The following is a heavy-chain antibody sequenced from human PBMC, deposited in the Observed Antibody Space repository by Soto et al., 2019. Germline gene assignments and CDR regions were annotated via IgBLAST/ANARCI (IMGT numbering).Heavy chain of an antibody. D-gene: IGHD2-2*01. J-gene: IGHJ6*02. CDR2: IIPIFGTA. CDR1: GGTFSSYA. CDR3: GGSTSPYYYGMDV. V-gene: IGHV1-69*01. Sequence: QVQLVQSGAEVKKPGSSVKVSCKASGGTFSSYAISWVRQAPGQGREWMGGIIPIFGTANYAQKFQGRVTITADEATSTAYMELSSLRSEDTAVYYCGGSTSPYYYGMDVWGQGTTVPVSS.